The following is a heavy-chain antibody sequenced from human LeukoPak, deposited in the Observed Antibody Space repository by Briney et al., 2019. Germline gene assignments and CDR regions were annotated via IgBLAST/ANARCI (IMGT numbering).Heavy chain of an antibody. CDR2: IYYNGNT. J-gene: IGHJ6*02. CDR1: DGSINSYY. D-gene: IGHD1-26*01. V-gene: IGHV4-59*01. Sequence: SETLSLTCSVSDGSINSYYWNWIRRPPGKGLEWIGYIYYNGNTNYSPSLKSRVTMSVDTSKNLFSLKVSSVTAADTAVHYCARGRSNYYGMDVWGQGTTVTVSS. CDR3: ARGRSNYYGMDV.